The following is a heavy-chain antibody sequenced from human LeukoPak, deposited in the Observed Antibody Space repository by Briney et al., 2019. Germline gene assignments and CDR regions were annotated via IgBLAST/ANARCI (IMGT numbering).Heavy chain of an antibody. Sequence: PGGSLRLSCAADGFIFSTAWMSWVRQAPGKGLEWVGRIKNKADDGATDYAAAVKGRFTLSRDDSRETLYLQMNGLKTEDTAVYYCTTDFFHASGSYYTSLFDNWGQGNLVTVSS. CDR3: TTDFFHASGSYYTSLFDN. CDR1: GFIFSTAW. J-gene: IGHJ4*02. D-gene: IGHD3-10*01. V-gene: IGHV3-15*01. CDR2: IKNKADDGAT.